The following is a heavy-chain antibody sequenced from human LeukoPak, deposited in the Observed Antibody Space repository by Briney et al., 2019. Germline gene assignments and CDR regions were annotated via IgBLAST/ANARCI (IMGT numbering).Heavy chain of an antibody. CDR3: ARGKTYDYVWGSYRHYFDY. J-gene: IGHJ4*02. D-gene: IGHD3-16*02. CDR2: IIPIFATA. CDR1: GGTFSSYG. Sequence: GASVKVSCKTSGGTFSSYGISWVRQAPGQGLEWMGGIIPIFATANYAQKFQGRVTITTDESTSTAYMELSSLRSEDTAVYYCARGKTYDYVWGSYRHYFDYWGQGTLVTVSS. V-gene: IGHV1-69*05.